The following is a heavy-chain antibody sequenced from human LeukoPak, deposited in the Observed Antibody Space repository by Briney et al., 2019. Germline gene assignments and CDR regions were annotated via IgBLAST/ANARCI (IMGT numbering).Heavy chain of an antibody. CDR2: IIPIFGTA. CDR1: GGTFISYA. V-gene: IGHV1-69*13. D-gene: IGHD2-2*01. J-gene: IGHJ6*03. CDR3: ARATQHCSSTSCYGRDYYYYYYMDV. Sequence: SVKVSCKASGGTFISYAISWVRQAPGQGLEWMGGIIPIFGTANYAQKFQGRVTITADEYTSTAYMELSSLRSEDTAVYYCARATQHCSSTSCYGRDYYYYYYMDVWGKGTTVTVSS.